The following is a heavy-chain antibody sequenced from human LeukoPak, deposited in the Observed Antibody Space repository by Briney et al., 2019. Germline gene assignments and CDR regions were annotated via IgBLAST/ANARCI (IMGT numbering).Heavy chain of an antibody. CDR1: GFTFSSYW. CDR2: IKPDGSAK. V-gene: IGHV3-7*04. Sequence: PGGSLRLSCAASGFTFSSYWMSWVRQAPGKGLEWVANIKPDGSAKYYVDSVKGRFTMSRDNAENSLYLQMNSLRAEDTAVYYCARLPYTTSYYDCWGQGALVTVSS. D-gene: IGHD6-13*01. CDR3: ARLPYTTSYYDC. J-gene: IGHJ4*02.